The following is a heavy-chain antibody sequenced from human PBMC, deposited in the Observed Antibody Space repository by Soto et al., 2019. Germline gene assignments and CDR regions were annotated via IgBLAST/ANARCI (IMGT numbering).Heavy chain of an antibody. CDR2: IIPIFGTA. J-gene: IGHJ4*02. Sequence: QVQLVQSGAEVKKPGSSVKVSCKASGGTFSSYAISWVRQAPGQGLEWMGGIIPIFGTANYAQKFQGRVTIPAAEATGAADLEVSSRRCEDTAVYYCAGAWGRGYSSGWYDYWGQGTVVSVSS. D-gene: IGHD6-13*01. CDR3: AGAWGRGYSSGWYDY. V-gene: IGHV1-69*12. CDR1: GGTFSSYA.